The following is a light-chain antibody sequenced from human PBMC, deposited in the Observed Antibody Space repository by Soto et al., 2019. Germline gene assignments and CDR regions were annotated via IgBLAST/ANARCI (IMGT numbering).Light chain of an antibody. J-gene: IGLJ1*01. CDR1: SSDVGAYDY. CDR2: EVS. V-gene: IGLV2-14*03. Sequence: QSVLTQPASVSGSPGHSITISCTGTSSDVGAYDYVSWYQQHPDKAPKLMIYEVSYRPSGVSNRFSGSKSVNTATLTISGLQAEDEADYYCSSYTTSSTRVFGTGTKVTVL. CDR3: SSYTTSSTRV.